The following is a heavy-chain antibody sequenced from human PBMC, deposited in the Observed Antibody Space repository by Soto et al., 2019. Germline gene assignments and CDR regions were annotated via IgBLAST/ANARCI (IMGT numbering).Heavy chain of an antibody. CDR2: ISSSSSYI. J-gene: IGHJ6*02. D-gene: IGHD3-3*01. CDR3: ARGSTTICLGEKNYYYYGMDV. Sequence: GGSLRLSCAASGFTFSSYSMNWVRQAPGKGLEWVSSISSSSSYIYYADSVKGRFTISRDNAKNSLYLQMNSLRAEDTAVYYCARGSTTICLGEKNYYYYGMDVWGQGTTVTVSS. V-gene: IGHV3-21*01. CDR1: GFTFSSYS.